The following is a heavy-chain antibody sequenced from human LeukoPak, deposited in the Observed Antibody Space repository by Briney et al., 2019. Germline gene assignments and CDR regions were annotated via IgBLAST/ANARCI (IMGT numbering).Heavy chain of an antibody. D-gene: IGHD5/OR15-5a*01. Sequence: SGGSLRLSCAASGFTFSSYGMHWVRQAPGKGLEWVAVISYDGSNKYYADSVEGRFTISRDNSKNTLYLQMNSLRAEDTAVYYCAKEGAILRGYSVTFFDYWGQGTLVTVSS. J-gene: IGHJ4*02. CDR2: ISYDGSNK. CDR1: GFTFSSYG. V-gene: IGHV3-30*18. CDR3: AKEGAILRGYSVTFFDY.